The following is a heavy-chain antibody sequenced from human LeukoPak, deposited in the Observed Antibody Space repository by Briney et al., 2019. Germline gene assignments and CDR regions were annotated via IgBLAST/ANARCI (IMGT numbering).Heavy chain of an antibody. J-gene: IGHJ3*02. V-gene: IGHV1-18*01. D-gene: IGHD6-13*01. CDR1: GYTFTSYG. CDR3: ARDWGSSWPRDDAFDI. Sequence: ASVKVSCKASGYTFTSYGISWVRQAPGQGLEWMGWISAYNGNTNYAQKLQGSVTMTTDTSTSTAYMELRSLRSDDTAVYYCARDWGSSWPRDDAFDIWGQGTMVTVSS. CDR2: ISAYNGNT.